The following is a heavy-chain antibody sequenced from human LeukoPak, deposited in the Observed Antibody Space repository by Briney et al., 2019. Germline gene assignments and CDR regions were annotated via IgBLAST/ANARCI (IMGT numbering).Heavy chain of an antibody. V-gene: IGHV4-59*01. CDR1: GGSISSYY. CDR2: IYYSGST. CDR3: ARGLGYYDSSVGY. D-gene: IGHD3-22*01. Sequence: SETLSLTCTVSGGSISSYYWGWIRQPPGKGLEWIGYIYYSGSTNYNPSLKSRVTISVDTSKNQFSLRLSSVTAADTAVYYCARGLGYYDSSVGYWGQGTLVTVSS. J-gene: IGHJ4*02.